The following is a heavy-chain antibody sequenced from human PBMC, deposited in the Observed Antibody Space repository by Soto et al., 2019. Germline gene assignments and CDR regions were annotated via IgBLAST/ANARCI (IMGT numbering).Heavy chain of an antibody. J-gene: IGHJ2*01. Sequence: QVQLGQSGAEVKKPGSSVKVSCKAAGGTFSSYAISWVRQAPGHGLDWIGGIIPIFGTATYAQKFKGRVTITADEYTSTSYMELSSLRSEDTDVYYCARVRDGYNIYWYFDLWGRGTLVTVSS. CDR2: IIPIFGTA. D-gene: IGHD5-12*01. CDR3: ARVRDGYNIYWYFDL. CDR1: GGTFSSYA. V-gene: IGHV1-69*01.